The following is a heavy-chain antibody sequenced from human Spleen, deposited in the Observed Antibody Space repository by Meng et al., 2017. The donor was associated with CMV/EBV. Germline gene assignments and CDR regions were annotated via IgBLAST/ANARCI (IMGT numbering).Heavy chain of an antibody. CDR3: ARDLSGKKSPDY. D-gene: IGHD6-25*01. V-gene: IGHV4-4*02. Sequence: CAVSGGSISSSTWWSWVRQPPGKGLEWIGEIYHSGSTNYNPSLKSRVTISVDKSKNQFSLKLSSVTAADTAVYYCARDLSGKKSPDYWGQGTLVTVSS. J-gene: IGHJ4*02. CDR1: GGSISSSTW. CDR2: IYHSGST.